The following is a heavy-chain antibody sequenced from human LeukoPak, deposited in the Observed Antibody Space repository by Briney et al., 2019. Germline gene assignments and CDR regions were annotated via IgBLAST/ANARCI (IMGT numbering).Heavy chain of an antibody. Sequence: SVKVSCKASGGTFSSYAISWVRQAPGQELEWMGGIIPIFGTANYAQKFQGRVTITTDESTNTAYMELSSLRSEDTAVYYCARSGDLGYSSSWYRPVHYYYYMDVWGKGTTVTVSS. CDR1: GGTFSSYA. J-gene: IGHJ6*03. V-gene: IGHV1-69*05. CDR2: IIPIFGTA. CDR3: ARSGDLGYSSSWYRPVHYYYYMDV. D-gene: IGHD6-13*01.